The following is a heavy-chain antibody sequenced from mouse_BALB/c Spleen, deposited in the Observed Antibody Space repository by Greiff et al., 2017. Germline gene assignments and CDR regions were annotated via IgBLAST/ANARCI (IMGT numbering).Heavy chain of an antibody. Sequence: EVKLLESGGGLVQPGGSLKLSCAASGFDFSSYWMRWVRQAPGKGLEWIGEINPDSSTINYTPSLKDKFIISRDNAKNTLYLQMSKVRSEDTALYYCARGWDRFAYWGQGTLVTVSA. J-gene: IGHJ3*01. CDR2: INPDSSTI. CDR1: GFDFSSYW. D-gene: IGHD4-1*01. CDR3: ARGWDRFAY. V-gene: IGHV4-1*02.